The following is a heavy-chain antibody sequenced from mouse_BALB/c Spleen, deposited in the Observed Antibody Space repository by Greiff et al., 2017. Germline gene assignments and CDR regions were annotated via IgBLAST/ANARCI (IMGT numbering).Heavy chain of an antibody. V-gene: IGHV14-3*02. J-gene: IGHJ4*01. D-gene: IGHD2-2*01. CDR2: IDPANGNT. CDR3: ARSGWGDYAMDY. Sequence: VQLQQSGAELVKPGASVKLSCTASGFNIKDTYMHWVKQRPEQGLEWIGRIDPANGNTKYDPKFQGKATITADTSSNTAYLQLSSLASEDSAVYYCARSGWGDYAMDYWGQGTSVTVSS. CDR1: GFNIKDTY.